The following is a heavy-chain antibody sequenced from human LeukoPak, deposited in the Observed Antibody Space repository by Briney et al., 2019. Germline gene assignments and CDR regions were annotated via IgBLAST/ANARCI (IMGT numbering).Heavy chain of an antibody. CDR1: GFTFSSYG. CDR2: ISYDGSNK. V-gene: IGHV3-30*03. D-gene: IGHD1-26*01. CDR3: ARYGGSANLGY. J-gene: IGHJ4*02. Sequence: PGRSLRLSCAASGFTFSSYGMHWVRQAPGKGLEWVAVISYDGSNKYYADSVKGRFTISRDNSKNTLYLQMNSLRAEDTAVYYCARYGGSANLGYWGQGTLVTVSS.